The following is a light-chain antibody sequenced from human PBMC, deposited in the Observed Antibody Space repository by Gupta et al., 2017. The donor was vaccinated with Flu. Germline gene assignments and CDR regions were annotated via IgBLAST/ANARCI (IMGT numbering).Light chain of an antibody. Sequence: EIVLTQSPATLSLSPGERATLSCRASQSVSSYLAWYQQKPGQAPRLLIYDASNRATGIPARFSGSGSGTDFTLTISSLEPEDFAVYYCQQRSNWPSSGGLTFGGGTKVEIK. CDR2: DAS. CDR3: QQRSNWPSSGGLT. CDR1: QSVSSY. V-gene: IGKV3-11*01. J-gene: IGKJ4*01.